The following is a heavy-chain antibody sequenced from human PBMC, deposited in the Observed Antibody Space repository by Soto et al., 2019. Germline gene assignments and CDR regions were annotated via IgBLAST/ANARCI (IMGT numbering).Heavy chain of an antibody. Sequence: QVQLQESGPGLVKPSRTLSLTCTVSGGSISSGGYYWSWIRQHPGKGLEWIGYIYYSGSTYYNPSLKSRVTISVDTSKNQFSLKLSSVTAADTAVYYCARGRWIQLWGGFDPWGQGTLVTVSS. CDR2: IYYSGST. J-gene: IGHJ5*02. D-gene: IGHD5-18*01. CDR1: GGSISSGGYY. V-gene: IGHV4-31*03. CDR3: ARGRWIQLWGGFDP.